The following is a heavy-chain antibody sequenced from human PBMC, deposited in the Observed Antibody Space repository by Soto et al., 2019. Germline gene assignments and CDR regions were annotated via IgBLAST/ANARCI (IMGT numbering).Heavy chain of an antibody. V-gene: IGHV3-53*04. D-gene: IGHD3-10*01. CDR3: ARGTRITMVRGSHDAFDI. CDR2: IYSGGST. J-gene: IGHJ3*02. Sequence: EVQLVESGGGLVQPGGSLRLSCAASGFTVSSNYMSWVRQAPGKGLEWVSVIYSGGSTYYADSVKGRFTISRHNSKNTLDLQMNSLRAEDTAVYYCARGTRITMVRGSHDAFDIWGQGTMVTVSS. CDR1: GFTVSSNY.